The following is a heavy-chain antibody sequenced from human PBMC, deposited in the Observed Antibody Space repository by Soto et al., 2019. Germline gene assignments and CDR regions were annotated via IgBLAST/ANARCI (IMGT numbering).Heavy chain of an antibody. Sequence: QVQLVQSGAEVKKPGASVKVSCKASGYTFTGYYIHWVRQAPGQGLEWMGWINPNSGGTKYAQKFQGRVTMTRDTSISTAYMELSRLRSDDTALYYCARVIVAAAFYYGMDVWGQGTTVTVSS. D-gene: IGHD2-2*01. CDR2: INPNSGGT. CDR3: ARVIVAAAFYYGMDV. J-gene: IGHJ6*02. V-gene: IGHV1-2*02. CDR1: GYTFTGYY.